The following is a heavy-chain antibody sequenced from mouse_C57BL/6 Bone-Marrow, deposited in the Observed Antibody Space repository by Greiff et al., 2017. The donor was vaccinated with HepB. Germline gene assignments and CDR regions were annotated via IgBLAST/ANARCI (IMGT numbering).Heavy chain of an antibody. Sequence: VQLQESGAELARPGASVKLSCKASGYTFTSYGISWVKQRTGQGLEWIGEIYPRSGNTYYNEKFKGKATLTADKSSSTAYMELRSLTSEDSAVYFCARWYWDAYAMDYWGQGTSVTVSS. CDR1: GYTFTSYG. J-gene: IGHJ4*01. V-gene: IGHV1-81*01. CDR3: ARWYWDAYAMDY. D-gene: IGHD4-1*01. CDR2: IYPRSGNT.